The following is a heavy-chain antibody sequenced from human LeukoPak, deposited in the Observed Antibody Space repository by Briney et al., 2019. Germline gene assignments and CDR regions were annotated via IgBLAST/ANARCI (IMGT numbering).Heavy chain of an antibody. Sequence: SETLSLTCTVSGYSISSGYYWGWIRQPPGKGLEWIGSIYHSGSTYYNPSLKSRVTISVDTSKNQFSQKLSSVTAADTAVYYCARDLEYSSSSFGYWGQGTLDTVSS. V-gene: IGHV4-38-2*02. CDR1: GYSISSGYY. D-gene: IGHD6-6*01. CDR2: IYHSGST. J-gene: IGHJ4*02. CDR3: ARDLEYSSSSFGY.